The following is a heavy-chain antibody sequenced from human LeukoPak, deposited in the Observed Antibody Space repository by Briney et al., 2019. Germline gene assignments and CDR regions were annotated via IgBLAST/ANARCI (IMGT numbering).Heavy chain of an antibody. J-gene: IGHJ3*02. V-gene: IGHV4-59*11. CDR2: ISYIGST. D-gene: IGHD4-17*01. CDR3: ARYLVTVTKGFDI. CDR1: TDSFSSHY. Sequence: SETLSLTCAVSTDSFSSHYWTWIRQPPGKGLEWIGYISYIGSTNYNPSLKSRVTISIDTSKNQFSLKLSSVTAADTAVYYFARYLVTVTKGFDIWGQGTMVSVSS.